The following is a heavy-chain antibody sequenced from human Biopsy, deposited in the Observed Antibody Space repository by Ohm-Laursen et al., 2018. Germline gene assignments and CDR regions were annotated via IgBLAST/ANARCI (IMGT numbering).Heavy chain of an antibody. D-gene: IGHD4-17*01. Sequence: SLRLSCTASGFTFKNYATNWVRQAPGKGLDWVSGIDSSAASTFYADSVKGRFTISRDNSKNTLFLQMNSLRAADTAIYYCASDLNGDPSAFDYWGQGTPVTVSS. V-gene: IGHV3-23*01. CDR1: GFTFKNYA. CDR3: ASDLNGDPSAFDY. J-gene: IGHJ4*02. CDR2: IDSSAAST.